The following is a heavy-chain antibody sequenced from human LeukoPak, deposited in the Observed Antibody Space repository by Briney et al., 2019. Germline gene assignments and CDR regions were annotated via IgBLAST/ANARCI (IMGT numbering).Heavy chain of an antibody. J-gene: IGHJ4*02. CDR1: GYTLTGYY. Sequence: GASVKVSCKASGYTLTGYYIHLVRQAPGQGLEWMGWINPDSVDTKSAQKFQGRVTMTRDTSISTAYMELSRLKYDDTAVYYCARDGYSPFDYWGQGSLVTVSS. D-gene: IGHD5-24*01. V-gene: IGHV1-2*02. CDR3: ARDGYSPFDY. CDR2: INPDSVDT.